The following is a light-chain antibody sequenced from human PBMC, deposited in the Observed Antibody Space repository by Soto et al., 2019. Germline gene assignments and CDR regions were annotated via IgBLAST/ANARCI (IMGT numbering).Light chain of an antibody. V-gene: IGKV3-15*01. CDR1: QSVSSN. Sequence: EIVMTQSPATLSVSPGERATLSCRASQSVSSNLGWYQQKAGQAPRLLMYGASTRATGIPTRFSGSGSGTEITLTISSLQSQDSAVYYCQQYNNWPLTFGGGTKVQIK. CDR2: GAS. CDR3: QQYNNWPLT. J-gene: IGKJ4*01.